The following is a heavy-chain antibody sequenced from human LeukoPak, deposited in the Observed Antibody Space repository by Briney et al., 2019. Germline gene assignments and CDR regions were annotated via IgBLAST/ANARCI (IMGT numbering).Heavy chain of an antibody. V-gene: IGHV3-33*08. D-gene: IGHD6-13*01. J-gene: IGHJ6*02. CDR2: IWYDGSNK. CDR1: GFTFSSYA. CDR3: ARDQVRAAVTTTAHSYYYYYGMDV. Sequence: GGSLRLSCAASGFTFSSYAMHWVRQAPGKGLEWVAGIWYDGSNKYYADSVKGRFTISRDNSKNTLYLQMNSLRAEDTAVYYCARDQVRAAVTTTAHSYYYYYGMDVWGQGTTVTVSS.